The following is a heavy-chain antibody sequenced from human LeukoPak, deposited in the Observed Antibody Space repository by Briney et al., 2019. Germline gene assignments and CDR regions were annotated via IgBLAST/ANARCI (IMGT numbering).Heavy chain of an antibody. CDR3: AKDLRQRGFCSSTSCTT. D-gene: IGHD2-2*01. CDR2: IWYDGSNK. Sequence: PGGSLRLSCVASGFTFSSYGMHWVRQAPGKGLECVVVIWYDGSNKYYADSVKGRFTISRDNSKNTLYLQMNSLRAEDTAVYYCAKDLRQRGFCSSTSCTTWGQGTLVTVSS. CDR1: GFTFSSYG. J-gene: IGHJ5*02. V-gene: IGHV3-33*06.